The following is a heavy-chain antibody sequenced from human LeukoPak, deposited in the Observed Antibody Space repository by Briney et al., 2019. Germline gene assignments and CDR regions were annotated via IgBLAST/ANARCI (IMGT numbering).Heavy chain of an antibody. CDR2: ISAYNGNT. CDR1: GYTFTSYV. D-gene: IGHD3-3*01. Sequence: RASVKVSCKASGYTFTSYVISWVRQAPGQGLEWMGWISAYNGNTNYAQKLQGRVTMTTDTSTSTAYMELRSLRSDDTAVYYCARGNYDFWSGYYTYYYYYMDVWGKGTTVTVSS. J-gene: IGHJ6*03. V-gene: IGHV1-18*01. CDR3: ARGNYDFWSGYYTYYYYYMDV.